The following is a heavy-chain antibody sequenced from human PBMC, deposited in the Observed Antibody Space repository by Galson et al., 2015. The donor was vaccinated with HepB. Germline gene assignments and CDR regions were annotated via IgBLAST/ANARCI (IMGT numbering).Heavy chain of an antibody. CDR1: GLTFSRYG. V-gene: IGHV3-30*18. CDR3: AKEGGGSRYSFDY. CDR2: VSDDGGTT. J-gene: IGHJ4*02. Sequence: SLRLSCAASGLTFSRYGMHWVRQAPGKGLEWVAVVSDDGGTTYYADSVKGRFTISRDNSKNTVSLQMNSLRAEDTAVYYCAKEGGGSRYSFDYWGQGTLVTVSS. D-gene: IGHD2-15*01.